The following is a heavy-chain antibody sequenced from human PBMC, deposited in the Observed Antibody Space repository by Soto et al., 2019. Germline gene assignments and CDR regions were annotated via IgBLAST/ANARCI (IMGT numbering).Heavy chain of an antibody. J-gene: IGHJ4*02. V-gene: IGHV3-30*18. CDR3: AKDLRGNYPYYFDY. D-gene: IGHD1-26*01. CDR2: ISYDGSNK. CDR1: GFTFSNYG. Sequence: GGSLRLSCAASGFTFSNYGMHWVRQAPGKGLEWVAVISYDGSNKYYADSVKGRFTISRDNSKNTLYLQMNSLRAEDTAVYYCAKDLRGNYPYYFDYWGQGTLVTSPQ.